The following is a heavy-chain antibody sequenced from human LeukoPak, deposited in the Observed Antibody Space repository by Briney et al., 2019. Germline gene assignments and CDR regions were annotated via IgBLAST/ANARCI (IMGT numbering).Heavy chain of an antibody. CDR3: AKDHPPYCSGTSCYPFDY. Sequence: GGSLRLSCAVSGFTFSSYAMSWVRQAPGKGLEWVSAIRGTGGGTYYADSVKGRFTIPRDNSKNTLYLQMNSLRAEDTALYYCAKDHPPYCSGTSCYPFDYWGQGTLVTVSS. CDR1: GFTFSSYA. V-gene: IGHV3-23*01. D-gene: IGHD2-2*01. J-gene: IGHJ4*02. CDR2: IRGTGGGT.